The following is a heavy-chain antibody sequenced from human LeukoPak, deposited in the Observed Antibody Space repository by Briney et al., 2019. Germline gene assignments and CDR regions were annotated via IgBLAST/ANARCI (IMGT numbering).Heavy chain of an antibody. CDR2: IYYRVTS. V-gene: IGHV4-59*01. CDR3: ARAVGGDGSGSL. J-gene: IGHJ4*02. CDR1: GDSINTYY. D-gene: IGHD3-10*01. Sequence: TSETLSLTCTVSGDSINTYYWSWIRQPPGKGLEWIGYIYYRVTSDYNPSLKSRVTMSVDMSTSQISLKLSSVTAADTAVYYCARAVGGDGSGSLWGPGTLVTVSS.